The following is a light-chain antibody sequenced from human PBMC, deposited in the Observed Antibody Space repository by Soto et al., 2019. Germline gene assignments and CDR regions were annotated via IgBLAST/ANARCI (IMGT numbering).Light chain of an antibody. V-gene: IGKV1-39*01. Sequence: DIQMAQSPSSLSASVGDRVSITCRASQSIGTYVNWYQQTPGQAPRLLIHSVFTLQSGVPPRFSGSGSGTEFILTISSLQPEDSATYYCHQGYSSPQTFGQGTKLEIK. J-gene: IGKJ2*01. CDR3: HQGYSSPQT. CDR1: QSIGTY. CDR2: SVF.